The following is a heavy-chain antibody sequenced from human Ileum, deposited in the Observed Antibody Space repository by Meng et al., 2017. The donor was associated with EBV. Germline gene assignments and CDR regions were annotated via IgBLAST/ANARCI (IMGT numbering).Heavy chain of an antibody. J-gene: IGHJ4*02. CDR1: GYSISSTNW. Sequence: QVQLQEPGPGLVKPSDPLSLTCAFSGYSISSTNWWGWIRQPPGKGLEWIGYIYYSGSTSYNPSLKSRVTMSVDTSKNQFSLNLNSVTAVDTAVYYCARNVPGTSAYYDWGQGTLVTVSS. V-gene: IGHV4-28*01. CDR2: IYYSGST. CDR3: ARNVPGTSAYYD. D-gene: IGHD3-22*01.